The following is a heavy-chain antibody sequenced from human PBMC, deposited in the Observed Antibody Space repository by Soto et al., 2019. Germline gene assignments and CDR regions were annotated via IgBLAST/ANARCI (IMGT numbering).Heavy chain of an antibody. D-gene: IGHD3-10*01. J-gene: IGHJ5*02. CDR3: AREYGSGSYYWFAP. Sequence: EVQLVESGGGVVRPGGSLRLSCVASGFTFYDYGLSWVRQAPGKGLEWVSGINWNGGKTRYVDSVKGRFSISRDNAKNSLYLQMDSLRAEDSACYYCAREYGSGSYYWFAPWGQGTLVTVSS. V-gene: IGHV3-20*04. CDR1: GFTFYDYG. CDR2: INWNGGKT.